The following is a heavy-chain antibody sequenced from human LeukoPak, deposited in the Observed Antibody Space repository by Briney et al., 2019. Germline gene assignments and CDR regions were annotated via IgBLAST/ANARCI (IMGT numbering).Heavy chain of an antibody. Sequence: PGGSLRLSCAASGFALSSHWMTWVRQVPGRGPEWVANVNRDGSETYYLDSVKGRFTISKDNAKNSLYLQMNSLRAEDTAVYYCARVQTGENGMDVWGQGTTVTVSS. CDR3: ARVQTGENGMDV. CDR2: VNRDGSET. D-gene: IGHD2-8*02. V-gene: IGHV3-7*04. J-gene: IGHJ6*02. CDR1: GFALSSHW.